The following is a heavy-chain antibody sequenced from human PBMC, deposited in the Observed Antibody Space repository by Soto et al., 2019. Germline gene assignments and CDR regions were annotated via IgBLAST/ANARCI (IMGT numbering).Heavy chain of an antibody. CDR2: ISGSDDST. D-gene: IGHD6-19*01. J-gene: IGHJ3*02. CDR1: GFTFSSYA. Sequence: GGSLRLSCAASGFTFSSYAMGWVRQAPGKGLEWVSAISGSDDSTDYADSVKGRFTISRDYSKSTLYLQMSSLGAEDTAVYYCAKAGAGAGTYDAFDIWGQGTMVTVSS. CDR3: AKAGAGAGTYDAFDI. V-gene: IGHV3-23*01.